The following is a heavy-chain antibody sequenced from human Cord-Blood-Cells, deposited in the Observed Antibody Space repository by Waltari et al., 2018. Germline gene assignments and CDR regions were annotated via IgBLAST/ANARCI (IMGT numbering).Heavy chain of an antibody. CDR3: AKDVTRAGFDAFDI. CDR1: GFTFDDYA. D-gene: IGHD6-13*01. Sequence: EVQLVESGGGLVQPGRSLRLSCAASGFTFDDYAMHWVRQAPGKGLEWVSGISWNSGSIGDADSVKGRFTISRDNAKNSLYLQMNSLRAEDTALYYCAKDVTRAGFDAFDIWGQGTMVTVSS. J-gene: IGHJ3*02. CDR2: ISWNSGSI. V-gene: IGHV3-9*01.